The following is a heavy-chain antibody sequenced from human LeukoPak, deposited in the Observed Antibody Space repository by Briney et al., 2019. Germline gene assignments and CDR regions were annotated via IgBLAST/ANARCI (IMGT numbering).Heavy chain of an antibody. J-gene: IGHJ4*02. Sequence: GGTLRLSCAVSGFTFSNYGMNWVRQAPGKGLEWVSGITSSGVSTYYADSVKGRFTVSRDNYRNMFYLQMKSLRVEDTARYYCAKEVATMFRGVGGIDYWGQGTLVTVSS. CDR1: GFTFSNYG. D-gene: IGHD3-10*01. CDR2: ITSSGVST. CDR3: AKEVATMFRGVGGIDY. V-gene: IGHV3-23*01.